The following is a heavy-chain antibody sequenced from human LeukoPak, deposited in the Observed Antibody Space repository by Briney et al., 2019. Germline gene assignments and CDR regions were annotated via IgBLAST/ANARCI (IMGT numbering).Heavy chain of an antibody. V-gene: IGHV3-53*01. D-gene: IGHD2-2*01. J-gene: IGHJ4*02. CDR2: IYSGGST. CDR1: GFTVSSNY. Sequence: GGSLRLSCAASGFTVSSNYMSWVRQAPGKGLEWVSVIYSGGSTYYADSVKGRFTISRDNSKNTLYPQMNSLRAEDTAVYYCARDLYCSSTSCSDYWGQGTLVTVSS. CDR3: ARDLYCSSTSCSDY.